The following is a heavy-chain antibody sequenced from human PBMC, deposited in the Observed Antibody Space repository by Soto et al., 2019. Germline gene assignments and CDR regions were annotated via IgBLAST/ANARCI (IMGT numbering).Heavy chain of an antibody. J-gene: IGHJ4*02. V-gene: IGHV3-23*01. D-gene: IGHD1-1*01. CDR1: GFTFSNYA. Sequence: QRLSCAASGFTFSNYAMNWVRQAPGKGLEWVSAISNSFSDGNTHYADSVKGRFTISRDNDKNTVFLEMNSLRAEDTAVYYCAKVFSPERGNYFDYWGQGTLVTVSS. CDR2: ISNSFSDGNT. CDR3: AKVFSPERGNYFDY.